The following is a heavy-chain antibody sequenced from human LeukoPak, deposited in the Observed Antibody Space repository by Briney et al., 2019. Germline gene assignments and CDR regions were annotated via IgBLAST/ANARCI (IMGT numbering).Heavy chain of an antibody. D-gene: IGHD4-17*01. J-gene: IGHJ4*02. Sequence: KPSETLSLTCTVSGGSISSYYWSWIRQPPGKGLEWIGYIYYSGSTNYNPSLKSRVTMSVDTSKNQLSLKLVSVTAADTAVYYCARHYYGDYYFDHWGQGTLVTVSS. V-gene: IGHV4-59*08. CDR1: GGSISSYY. CDR3: ARHYYGDYYFDH. CDR2: IYYSGST.